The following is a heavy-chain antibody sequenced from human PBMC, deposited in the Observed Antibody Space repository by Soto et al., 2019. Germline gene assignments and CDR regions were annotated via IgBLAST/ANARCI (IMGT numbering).Heavy chain of an antibody. V-gene: IGHV4-59*01. CDR1: GGSISSYY. J-gene: IGHJ4*02. CDR3: ARGGGVYYFDY. D-gene: IGHD2-8*02. CDR2: IYYSGIT. Sequence: SETLSLTCTVSGGSISSYYWSCIRQPPGKGLEWIGYIYYSGITDYNPSLKSRVTISVDTSKSQFSLKLSSVTAADTAVYYCARGGGVYYFDYWGQGALVTVFS.